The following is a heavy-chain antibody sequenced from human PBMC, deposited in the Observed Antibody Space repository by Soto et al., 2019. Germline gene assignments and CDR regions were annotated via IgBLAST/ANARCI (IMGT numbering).Heavy chain of an antibody. V-gene: IGHV4-31*03. D-gene: IGHD3-3*01. CDR1: GGSISSGGYY. CDR2: IYYSGST. Sequence: QVQLQESGPGLVKPSQTLSLTCTVSGGSISSGGYYWSCIRQHPGNGLEWIGYIYYSGSTSYNPSIKSGVTISVGTSKNQFSLELSSVTAAYTAVYYCARDHDFCGGYPLWYYYYGMDVWGRGTTVAVSS. CDR3: ARDHDFCGGYPLWYYYYGMDV. J-gene: IGHJ6*02.